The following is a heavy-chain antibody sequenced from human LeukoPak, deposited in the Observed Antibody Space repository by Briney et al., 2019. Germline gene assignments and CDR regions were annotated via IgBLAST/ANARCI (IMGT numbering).Heavy chain of an antibody. CDR2: ISSTGSII. J-gene: IGHJ4*02. CDR3: RIPVARVD. V-gene: IGHV3-48*03. Sequence: GGSLRLSCAASGFSFNIYEMNWVRQAPGKGLEWVSYISSTGSIILYADSVKGRFTISRDNAKNLVYLQMNSLRAEDTAVYYCRIPVARVDWGQGTLVTVSS. D-gene: IGHD6-19*01. CDR1: GFSFNIYE.